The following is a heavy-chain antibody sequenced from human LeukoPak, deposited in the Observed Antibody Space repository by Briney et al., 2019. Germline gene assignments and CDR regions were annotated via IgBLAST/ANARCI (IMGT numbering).Heavy chain of an antibody. CDR1: GFTVSSNY. J-gene: IGHJ1*01. V-gene: IGHV3-66*02. D-gene: IGHD3-3*01. CDR2: ISGSGGST. Sequence: GGSLRLSCAASGFTVSSNYMSWVRQAPGKGLEWVSAISGSGGSTYYADSVKGRFTISRDNSKNTLYLQMNSLRAEDTAVYYCVRAITIFGVVPDWYFQHWGQGTLVTVSS. CDR3: VRAITIFGVVPDWYFQH.